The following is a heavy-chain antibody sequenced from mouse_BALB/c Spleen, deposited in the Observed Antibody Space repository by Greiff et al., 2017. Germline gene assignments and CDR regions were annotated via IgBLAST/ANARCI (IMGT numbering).Heavy chain of an antibody. Sequence: QVQLHQSGAELVMPGASVKMSCKASGYTFTDYWMHWVKQRPGQGLEWIGAIDTSDSYTSYNQKFKGKATLTVDESSSTAYMQLSSLTSEDSAVYYCARNAGYWGQGTSVTVSS. CDR1: GYTFTDYW. V-gene: IGHV1-69*01. CDR3: ARNAGY. CDR2: IDTSDSYT. J-gene: IGHJ4*01.